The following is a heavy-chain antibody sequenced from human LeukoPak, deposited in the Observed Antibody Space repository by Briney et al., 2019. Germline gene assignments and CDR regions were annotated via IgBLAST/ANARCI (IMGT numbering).Heavy chain of an antibody. V-gene: IGHV3-9*01. CDR3: AKDRKSCYDSSGYFDY. D-gene: IGHD3-22*01. CDR2: ISWNSGSI. Sequence: GGSLRLSCAASGFTFDDYAMHWVRQAPGKGLEWVSGISWNSGSIGYADSVKGRFTISRDNAKNSLYLQMNSLRAEDTALYYCAKDRKSCYDSSGYFDYWGQGTLVTVSS. CDR1: GFTFDDYA. J-gene: IGHJ4*02.